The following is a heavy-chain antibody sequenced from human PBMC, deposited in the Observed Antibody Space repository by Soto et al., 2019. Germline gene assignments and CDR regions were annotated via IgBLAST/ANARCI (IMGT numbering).Heavy chain of an antibody. J-gene: IGHJ6*02. Sequence: ASVKVSCKASGYTFTSYYMHWVRQAPGQGLEWMGIINPSGGSTSYAQKFQGRVTMTRDTSTSTVYMELSSLRSEDTAVYYCARDRRTAVAAPYGMDVWGQGTTVTVSS. CDR3: ARDRRTAVAAPYGMDV. CDR1: GYTFTSYY. D-gene: IGHD6-19*01. CDR2: INPSGGST. V-gene: IGHV1-46*01.